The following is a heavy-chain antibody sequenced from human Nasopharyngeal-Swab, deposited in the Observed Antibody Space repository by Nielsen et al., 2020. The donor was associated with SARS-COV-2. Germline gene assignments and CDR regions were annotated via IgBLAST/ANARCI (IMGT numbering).Heavy chain of an antibody. V-gene: IGHV4-34*01. Sequence: SDTLSPTCAVYGGSFSGYYWSWIRQPPGKGLEWIGEINHSGSTNYNPSLKSRVTISVDTSKNQFSLKLSSVTAADTAVYYCARVAGYSYGLAWYYYYGMDVWGQGTTVTVSS. D-gene: IGHD5-18*01. J-gene: IGHJ6*02. CDR3: ARVAGYSYGLAWYYYYGMDV. CDR1: GGSFSGYY. CDR2: INHSGST.